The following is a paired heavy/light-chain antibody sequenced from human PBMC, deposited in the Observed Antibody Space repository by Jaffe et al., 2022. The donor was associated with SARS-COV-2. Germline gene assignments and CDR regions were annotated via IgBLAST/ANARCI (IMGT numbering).Light chain of an antibody. CDR2: SDN. CDR1: SSNIGSNT. CDR3: ATWDDSLNGRM. J-gene: IGLJ3*02. Sequence: QSALTQPPSVSGTPGQRVSISCSGGSSNIGSNTVYWYQHLPGTAPKLLIYSDNLRPSGVPDRFSASKSGTSASLAISGLQSEDEADYYCATWDDSLNGRMFGGGTKLTVL. V-gene: IGLV1-44*01.
Heavy chain of an antibody. CDR1: GYIFTHYA. D-gene: IGHD2-15*01. V-gene: IGHV7-4-1*02. CDR2: IKTKTENP. Sequence: QIQLVQSGSELKKPGASVKVSCKASGYIFTHYAIDWVRQAPGQGLEWMGGIKTKTENPTYAQGFTGRFVFSLDTSVSTAYLHINSLKPEDTAVYYCAVNPGGGYCSGGTCYSPDYYYYYMDVWGTGTTVTVSS. J-gene: IGHJ6*03. CDR3: AVNPGGGYCSGGTCYSPDYYYYYMDV.